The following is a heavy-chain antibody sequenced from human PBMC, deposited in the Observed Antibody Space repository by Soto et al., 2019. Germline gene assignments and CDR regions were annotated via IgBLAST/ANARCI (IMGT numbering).Heavy chain of an antibody. V-gene: IGHV1-2*02. CDR2: ISANNGGA. J-gene: IGHJ5*02. Sequence: ASVKVSCKASGYTFTDYHIHWVRQAPGQGLEFMGWISANNGGAGSAQQFQGRVTVTRDTSITTVYMELSNLRSDDTAVYYCAREGGSETLQPSYNWFDTWGQGTLVTVSS. D-gene: IGHD6-25*01. CDR1: GYTFTDYH. CDR3: AREGGSETLQPSYNWFDT.